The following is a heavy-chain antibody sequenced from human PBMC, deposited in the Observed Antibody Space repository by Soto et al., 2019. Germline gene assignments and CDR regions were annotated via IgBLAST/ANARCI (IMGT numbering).Heavy chain of an antibody. J-gene: IGHJ6*02. V-gene: IGHV3-48*02. Sequence: GGSLRLSCAASGFTFSSYSMNWVRQAPGKGLEWVSYISSSSSTIYYADSLKGRFTISRDNAKNSLYLQMNSLRDEDTAVYYCARAGHFYSGSYYGPYYYYGMDVWGQGTTVTVSS. CDR2: ISSSSSTI. D-gene: IGHD1-26*01. CDR3: ARAGHFYSGSYYGPYYYYGMDV. CDR1: GFTFSSYS.